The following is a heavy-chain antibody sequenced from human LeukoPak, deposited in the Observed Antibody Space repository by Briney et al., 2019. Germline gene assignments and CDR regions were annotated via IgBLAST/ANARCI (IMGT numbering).Heavy chain of an antibody. V-gene: IGHV4-59*01. D-gene: IGHD1-26*01. Sequence: SETLSLTCTVSGGSISSYYWSWIRQPPGKGLEWIGYIYYSGSTSYNPSLKSRVTISLDTSKNQFSLKLSSVTAADAAVYYCARVSGSYYRYFDYWGQGTLVTVSS. CDR1: GGSISSYY. J-gene: IGHJ4*02. CDR2: IYYSGST. CDR3: ARVSGSYYRYFDY.